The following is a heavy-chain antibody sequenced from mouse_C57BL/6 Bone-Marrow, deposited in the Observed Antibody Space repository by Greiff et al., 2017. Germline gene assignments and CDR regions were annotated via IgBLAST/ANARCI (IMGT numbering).Heavy chain of an antibody. CDR2: ISAGGSYT. Sequence: EVQLVESGGGLVKPGGSLKLSCAASGFTFSRYAMSWVRQTPEKRLEWVATISAGGSYTYYPDNVKGRFTISRDNANNDLYLQMSHLKSEDTSMYYCARDEGKSYWGQGTLVTVSA. CDR3: ARDEGKSY. V-gene: IGHV5-4*01. J-gene: IGHJ3*01. CDR1: GFTFSRYA.